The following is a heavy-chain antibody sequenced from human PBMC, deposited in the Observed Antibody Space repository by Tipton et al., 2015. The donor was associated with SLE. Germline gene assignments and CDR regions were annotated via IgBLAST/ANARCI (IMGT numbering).Heavy chain of an antibody. D-gene: IGHD3-22*01. V-gene: IGHV3-48*03. CDR3: ATDSSGESFDI. J-gene: IGHJ3*02. Sequence: SLRLSCAASGFTFSSYEMNWVRQAPGKGLEWVSYISSSSSTIYYADSVKGRFTISRDNAKNSLYLQMNSLRAEDTAVYYCATDSSGESFDIWGQGTMVTVSS. CDR2: ISSSSSTI. CDR1: GFTFSSYE.